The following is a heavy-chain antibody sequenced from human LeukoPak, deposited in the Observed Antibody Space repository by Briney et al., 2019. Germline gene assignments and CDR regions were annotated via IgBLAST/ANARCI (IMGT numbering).Heavy chain of an antibody. D-gene: IGHD5-12*01. CDR3: ARGDVDIVAKPPGY. V-gene: IGHV4-59*08. Sequence: SETLSLTCTVSGGSISSYYWSWIRQPPGKGLEWIGYIYYSGSTNYNPSLKSRVTISVDTSKNQFSLKLSSVTAADTAVYYCARGDVDIVAKPPGYWGQGTLVTVSS. J-gene: IGHJ4*02. CDR1: GGSISSYY. CDR2: IYYSGST.